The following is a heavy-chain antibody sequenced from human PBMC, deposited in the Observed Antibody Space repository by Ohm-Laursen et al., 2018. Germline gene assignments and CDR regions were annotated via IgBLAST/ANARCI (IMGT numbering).Heavy chain of an antibody. Sequence: ASVKVSCKASGYTFNTYGISWVRQAPGQGLEWMGWINPYNGNTNYAQKLQGRVTMTADTSTSTAYMELRSLRSDDMAVYYCARDVSRYSGTYHEYFQHWGQGTLVTVSS. CDR2: INPYNGNT. D-gene: IGHD1-26*01. J-gene: IGHJ1*01. V-gene: IGHV1-18*03. CDR1: GYTFNTYG. CDR3: ARDVSRYSGTYHEYFQH.